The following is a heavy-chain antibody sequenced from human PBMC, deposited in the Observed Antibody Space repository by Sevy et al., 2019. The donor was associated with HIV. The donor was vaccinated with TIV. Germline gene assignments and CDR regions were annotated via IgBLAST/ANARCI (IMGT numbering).Heavy chain of an antibody. V-gene: IGHV3-49*03. D-gene: IGHD3-10*01. CDR1: GFTFGDNA. Sequence: GGSLRLSCTASGFTFGDNAMSWFRQAPGKGLEWVGFIRSKAYGGTTKYAASVKGRFTNSRDDSKSIAYLQMNSLKTEDTAVYYCTTHDIMVRGADYYYYGMDVWGQGTTVTVSS. CDR3: TTHDIMVRGADYYYYGMDV. J-gene: IGHJ6*02. CDR2: IRSKAYGGTT.